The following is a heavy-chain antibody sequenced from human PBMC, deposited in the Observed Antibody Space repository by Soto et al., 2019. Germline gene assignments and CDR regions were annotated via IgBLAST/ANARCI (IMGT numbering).Heavy chain of an antibody. CDR1: GFKFSSYG. Sequence: PGGSLRLSCAASGFKFSSYGMHWVRQAPGKGLEWVAAISYDGRNKYYADSVKGRFTISRDNSESTLYLQMNSLRAEDTAVYYCARDPLWGTAMVLWYFDLWGRGTLVTVSS. CDR3: ARDPLWGTAMVLWYFDL. CDR2: ISYDGRNK. J-gene: IGHJ2*01. V-gene: IGHV3-30*03. D-gene: IGHD5-18*01.